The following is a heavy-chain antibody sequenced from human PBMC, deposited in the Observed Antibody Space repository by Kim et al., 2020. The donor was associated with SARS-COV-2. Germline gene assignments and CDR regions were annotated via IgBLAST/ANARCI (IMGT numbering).Heavy chain of an antibody. CDR3: ARERVAAAGRVFDY. CDR1: GDRVSSNSAV. V-gene: IGHV6-1*01. Sequence: SQTLSLTCAISGDRVSSNSAVWHWIRQSPSGGLEWLGRTYYRSKWSNDYAVSVKSRITINPDTSKNQFSLQLNSVTPEDTAVYYCARERVAAAGRVFDYWGQGTLVTVSS. CDR2: TYYRSKWSN. D-gene: IGHD6-13*01. J-gene: IGHJ4*02.